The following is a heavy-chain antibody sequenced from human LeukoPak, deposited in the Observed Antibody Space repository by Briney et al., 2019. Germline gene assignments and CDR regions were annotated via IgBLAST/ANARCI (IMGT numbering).Heavy chain of an antibody. J-gene: IGHJ4*02. CDR2: INPSGGST. D-gene: IGHD2-2*01. CDR1: GYTFTSYY. V-gene: IGHV1-46*01. Sequence: ASVKVSCKASGYTFTSYYMQWVRQAPGHGLEWMGLINPSGGSTSYAQKLQGRVTMTRDTSTSTVYMELSSLRSDDTAVYYCARWRKTSWEKFDYWGQGTLVTVSS. CDR3: ARWRKTSWEKFDY.